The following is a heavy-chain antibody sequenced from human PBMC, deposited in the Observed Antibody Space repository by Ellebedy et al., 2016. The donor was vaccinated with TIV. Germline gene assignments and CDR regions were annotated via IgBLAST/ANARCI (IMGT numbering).Heavy chain of an antibody. CDR2: IYYSGST. Sequence: MPSETLSLTCTVSGDSISSYYWSWIRQPPGKRLEWIGYIYYSGSTDYNPFLRSRVTISVDTSKNQFSLKLSSVTAADTAVYYCARVCGRGAGTCFFDYWGQGTLVTVSS. D-gene: IGHD2-15*01. CDR1: GDSISSYY. J-gene: IGHJ4*02. CDR3: ARVCGRGAGTCFFDY. V-gene: IGHV4-59*01.